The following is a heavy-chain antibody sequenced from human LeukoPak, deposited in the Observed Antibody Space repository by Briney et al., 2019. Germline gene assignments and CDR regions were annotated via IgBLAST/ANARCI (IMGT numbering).Heavy chain of an antibody. CDR2: IYTSGST. V-gene: IGHV4-4*07. J-gene: IGHJ4*02. D-gene: IGHD2-2*01. CDR3: ARGGPGNFDH. CDR1: GGSISSYY. Sequence: PSETLSLTCTVSGGSISSYYWSWIRQPSGKGLEWIGRIYTSGSTNYNPSLKSRVTISVDTSKNQFSLKVRSVTAADTAVYYCARGGPGNFDHWGQGTLVTVSS.